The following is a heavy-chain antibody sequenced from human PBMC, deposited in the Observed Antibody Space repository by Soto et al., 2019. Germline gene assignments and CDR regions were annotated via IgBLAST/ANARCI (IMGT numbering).Heavy chain of an antibody. CDR3: EREGYVYASGNFDS. D-gene: IGHD3-16*01. J-gene: IGHJ4*02. Sequence: GGSLRLSCAASGFTFSSDWMHWVRQAPGKGLVWVSRINTDGSGTTYADSVKGRFTISRDNAKNTLFLQMNSLRAEDTAVYYCEREGYVYASGNFDSWGKEPLFTVSS. CDR1: GFTFSSDW. CDR2: INTDGSGT. V-gene: IGHV3-74*01.